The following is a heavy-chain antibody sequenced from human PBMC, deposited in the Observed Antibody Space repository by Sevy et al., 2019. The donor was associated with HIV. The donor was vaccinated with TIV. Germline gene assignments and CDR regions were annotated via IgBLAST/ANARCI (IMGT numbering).Heavy chain of an antibody. CDR2: ISSNGGST. D-gene: IGHD4-17*01. V-gene: IGHV3-64D*06. Sequence: GGSLRLSCSASGFTFSSYAMHWVRQAPGKGLEYVSAISSNGGSTYYADSVKGRFTISRDNSKNTLYLQMSSLRAEDTAVYYCVKPVWNGDYDLDYWGQGTLVTVSS. J-gene: IGHJ4*02. CDR3: VKPVWNGDYDLDY. CDR1: GFTFSSYA.